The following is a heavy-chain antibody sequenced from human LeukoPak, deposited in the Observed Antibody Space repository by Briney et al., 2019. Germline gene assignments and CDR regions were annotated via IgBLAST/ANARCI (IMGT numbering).Heavy chain of an antibody. V-gene: IGHV4-38-2*02. D-gene: IGHD3-10*01. CDR2: IYHSGST. Sequence: SETLSLTCTVSGYSISSGYYWGWIRQPPGKGLEWIGEIYHSGSTNYNPPLKSRVTISVDKSRNQFSLKLSSVTAADTAVYYCARAIGGGFDYWGQGTLVTVSS. J-gene: IGHJ4*02. CDR3: ARAIGGGFDY. CDR1: GYSISSGYY.